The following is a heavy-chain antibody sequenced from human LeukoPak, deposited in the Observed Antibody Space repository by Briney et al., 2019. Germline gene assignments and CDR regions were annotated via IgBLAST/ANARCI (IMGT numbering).Heavy chain of an antibody. D-gene: IGHD3-22*01. V-gene: IGHV3-30*18. CDR1: GFTFSSYS. Sequence: PGRSLRLSCAASGFTFSSYSMHWVRQAPGKGLEWVAVISYDGSKKYYADSVKGRFTISRDNSKNTLSLQMNSLRAEDTAVYYCAKADYYDSSGYPICYWGQGTLVTVSS. J-gene: IGHJ4*02. CDR3: AKADYYDSSGYPICY. CDR2: ISYDGSKK.